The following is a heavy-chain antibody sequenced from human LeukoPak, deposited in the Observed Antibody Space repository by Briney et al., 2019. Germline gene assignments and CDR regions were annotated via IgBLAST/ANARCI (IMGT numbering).Heavy chain of an antibody. CDR3: ARGAYSGGYRDY. CDR1: GFTFSDYY. D-gene: IGHD1-26*01. CDR2: ISSSSSYI. V-gene: IGHV3-11*06. Sequence: GGSLRLSCAASGFTFSDYYMSWIRQAPGKGLEWVSSISSSSSYIYYADSVKGRFTISRDNAKNSLYLQMNSLRAEDTAVYYCARGAYSGGYRDYWGQGTLVTVSS. J-gene: IGHJ4*02.